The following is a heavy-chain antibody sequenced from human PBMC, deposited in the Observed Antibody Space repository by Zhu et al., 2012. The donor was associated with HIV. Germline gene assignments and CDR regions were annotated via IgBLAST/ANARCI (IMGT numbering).Heavy chain of an antibody. J-gene: IGHJ6*02. Sequence: QVQLQESGPGLVKPSETLSLTCSVSGGSISSYYWSWIRQPAGKGLEWIGRIYSSGSTNYNPFLKSRVTMSVDTSKNQFSLKLSSVTAADTAVYYCARELGAVAGRVYYYGMDVWGQGTTVTVSS. CDR3: ARELGAVAGRVYYYGMDV. CDR2: IYSSGST. CDR1: GGSISSYY. D-gene: IGHD6-19*01. V-gene: IGHV4-4*07.